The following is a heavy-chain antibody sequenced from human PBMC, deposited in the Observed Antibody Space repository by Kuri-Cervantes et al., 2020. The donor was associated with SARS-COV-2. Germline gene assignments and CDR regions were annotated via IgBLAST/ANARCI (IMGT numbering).Heavy chain of an antibody. V-gene: IGHV3-30-3*01. D-gene: IGHD6-13*01. J-gene: IGHJ1*01. CDR2: KSYDGSNK. Sequence: GESLKISCAASGFSFSGYAMHWVRQAPGKGLEWVALKSYDGSNKYYADSVKGRFTISRDNSKNTLYLQMNSLRAEDTAVYYCARARAAAGTFIEYFQHWGQGTLVTVSS. CDR1: GFSFSGYA. CDR3: ARARAAAGTFIEYFQH.